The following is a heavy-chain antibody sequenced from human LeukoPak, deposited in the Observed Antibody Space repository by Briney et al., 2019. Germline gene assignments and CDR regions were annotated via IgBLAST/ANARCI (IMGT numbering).Heavy chain of an antibody. D-gene: IGHD2-15*01. Sequence: ASVKVSCKASGYTLTGYYMHWVRQAPGQGLEWMGRINPNSGGTNYAQKFQGRVTMTRDTSISTAYMELSRLRSDDTAVYYCARGYCSGGSCYSVENWFDPWGQGTLVTVSS. CDR1: GYTLTGYY. CDR2: INPNSGGT. CDR3: ARGYCSGGSCYSVENWFDP. V-gene: IGHV1-2*06. J-gene: IGHJ5*02.